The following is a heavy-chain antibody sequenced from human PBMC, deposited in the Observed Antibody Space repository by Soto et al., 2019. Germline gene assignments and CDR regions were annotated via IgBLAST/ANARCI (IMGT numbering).Heavy chain of an antibody. J-gene: IGHJ6*02. D-gene: IGHD3-9*01. CDR1: GFTFSSYS. Sequence: GGSLRLSCAASGFTFSSYSMNWVRQAPGKGLEWVSYISSSSSTIYYADSVKGRFTISRDNAKNSLYLQMNSLRDEDTAVYYCSGDWYYDILTDYYGMDVWGQGTTVTVSS. CDR3: SGDWYYDILTDYYGMDV. V-gene: IGHV3-48*02. CDR2: ISSSSSTI.